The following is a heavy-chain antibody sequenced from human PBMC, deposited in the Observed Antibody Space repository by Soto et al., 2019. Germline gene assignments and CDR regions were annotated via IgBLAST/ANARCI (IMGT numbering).Heavy chain of an antibody. CDR2: IYWDDDK. Sequence: GPTLVNPTQTLTLTCTLSGFSLFTSGVGVGWIRQPPGEALEWLALIYWDDDKRYSPILRSRLTITKDTSKNQVVLTVTNMEPVDTATYYCAHKGDGYRGFKYWGQGTLVTVSS. V-gene: IGHV2-5*02. CDR1: GFSLFTSGVG. J-gene: IGHJ4*02. D-gene: IGHD5-12*01. CDR3: AHKGDGYRGFKY.